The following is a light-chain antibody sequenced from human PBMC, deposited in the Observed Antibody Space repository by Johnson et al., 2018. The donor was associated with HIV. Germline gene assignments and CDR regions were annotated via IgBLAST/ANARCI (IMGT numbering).Light chain of an antibody. CDR1: TSNFENYY. J-gene: IGLJ1*01. V-gene: IGLV1-51*01. Sequence: QSVLTQPPSVSAAPGQRVTISCSGSTSNFENYYVSWHQKFPGAAPKVLIYDNNKRPSGIPDRISGSKSGTSATLGITGLQTGDEADYYCGTWNSRLSVGHVFGTGTKVPVL. CDR2: DNN. CDR3: GTWNSRLSVGHV.